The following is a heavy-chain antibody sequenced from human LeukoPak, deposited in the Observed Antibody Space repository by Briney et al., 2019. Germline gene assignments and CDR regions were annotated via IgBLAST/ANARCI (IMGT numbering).Heavy chain of an antibody. CDR2: FDPEDGEI. CDR1: GNTVTESS. V-gene: IGHV1-24*01. D-gene: IGHD3-3*01. CDR3: ATGQLRYLEWLYYFDY. Sequence: ASVKVSCTVSGNTVTESSIHWVREAPGKGLEWIGGFDPEDGEIIYAEKFRGRVTLTEDTSTDTAHMELSSLRSEDTAVYYCATGQLRYLEWLYYFDYWGQGTLVIVSS. J-gene: IGHJ4*02.